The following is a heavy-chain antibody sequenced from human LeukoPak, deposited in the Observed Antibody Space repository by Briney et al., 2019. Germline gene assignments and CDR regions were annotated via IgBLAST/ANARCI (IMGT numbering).Heavy chain of an antibody. J-gene: IGHJ2*01. CDR3: ARGRRDSSWYWYFDL. Sequence: SETLSLTCAVYGGSFSGYYRSWIRQPPGKGLEWIGEINHSGSTNYNPSLKSRVTISVDTSKNQFSLKLSSVTAADTAVYYWARGRRDSSWYWYFDLWGRGTLVTVSS. CDR2: INHSGST. CDR1: GGSFSGYY. D-gene: IGHD6-13*01. V-gene: IGHV4-34*01.